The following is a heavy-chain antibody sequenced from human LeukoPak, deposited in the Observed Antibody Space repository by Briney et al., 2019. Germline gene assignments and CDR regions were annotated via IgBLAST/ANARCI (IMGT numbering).Heavy chain of an antibody. Sequence: PSETLSLTCAVSGGSISSGGYSWSWIRQPPGKGLEWIGYIYHSGSTYYNPSLKSRVTISVDRSKNQFSLKLSSVTAADTAVYYCARNNADYYYDILTGSFDYWGQGTLVTVSS. CDR3: ARNNADYYYDILTGSFDY. D-gene: IGHD3-9*01. V-gene: IGHV4-30-2*01. J-gene: IGHJ4*02. CDR2: IYHSGST. CDR1: GGSISSGGYS.